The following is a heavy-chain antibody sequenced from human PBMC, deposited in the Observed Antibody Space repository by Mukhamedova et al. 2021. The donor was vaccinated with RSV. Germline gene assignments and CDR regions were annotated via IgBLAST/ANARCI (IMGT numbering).Heavy chain of an antibody. CDR3: ARLLQRGYSGYDSGPPDY. Sequence: EYMGRIDPSDSYTNYSPSFQGHVTISVDRSISTAYLQWSSLKASDTAIYYCARLLQRGYSGYDSGPPDYWGQGTLVIVSS. CDR2: IDPSDSYT. J-gene: IGHJ4*02. D-gene: IGHD5-12*01. V-gene: IGHV5-10-1*01.